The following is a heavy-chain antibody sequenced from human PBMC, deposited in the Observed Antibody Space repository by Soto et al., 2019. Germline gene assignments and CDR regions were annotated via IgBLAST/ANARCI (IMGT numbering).Heavy chain of an antibody. CDR1: GASVSSVSLY. CDR2: IYNNENF. J-gene: IGHJ4*02. CDR3: ARVPLRDSSSHKFDS. Sequence: PSETLSLTCSVSGASVSSVSLYWIRIRQPPGKGLEWIGFIYNNENFNFNPSLKSRVTLSVDTSKHQFSLKLSSVTAADTAVYYCARVPLRDSSSHKFDSWGQGALVTVSS. D-gene: IGHD6-6*01. V-gene: IGHV4-61*01.